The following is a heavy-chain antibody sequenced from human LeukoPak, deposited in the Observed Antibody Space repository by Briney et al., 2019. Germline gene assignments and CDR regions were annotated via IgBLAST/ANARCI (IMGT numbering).Heavy chain of an antibody. CDR3: ARRAGGYSHPYDY. Sequence: ASVKVSCKASGYTFTGYYMHWVRQAPGQGLEWMGWINPNSGGTNYAQKFQGRVTLTRDMSTSTDYLELSSLRSEDTAVYYCARRAGGYSHPYDYWGQGTLVTVSS. CDR2: INPNSGGT. J-gene: IGHJ4*02. D-gene: IGHD4-23*01. CDR1: GYTFTGYY. V-gene: IGHV1-2*02.